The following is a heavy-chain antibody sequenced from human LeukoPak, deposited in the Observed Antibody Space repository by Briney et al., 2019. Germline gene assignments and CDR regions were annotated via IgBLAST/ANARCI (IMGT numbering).Heavy chain of an antibody. CDR1: GFTFSSYS. D-gene: IGHD2-2*03. CDR2: ISSSSSYI. Sequence: GGSLRLSCAASGFTFSSYSMNWVRQAPGKGLEWVSSISSSSSYIYYADSVQGRFTISRDNAKNSLYLQMNSLRAEDTAVYYCARVDSDAFDIWGQGTMVTVSS. CDR3: ARVDSDAFDI. J-gene: IGHJ3*02. V-gene: IGHV3-21*01.